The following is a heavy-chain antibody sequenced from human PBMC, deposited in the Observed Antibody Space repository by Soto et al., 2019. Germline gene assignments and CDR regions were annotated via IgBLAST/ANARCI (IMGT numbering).Heavy chain of an antibody. Sequence: QVQLVQSGAELKKPGSSVKVSCSASGVTFSSYAFTWVRQAPGQGLEWMGNIIPVFRTSNYAQGFQGRLTISAHESTYTIYMELSSLRSEDTAVYFCAKDGSWDGGGGESWGQGTLVIVSS. D-gene: IGHD3-16*01. CDR3: AKDGSWDGGGGES. CDR2: IIPVFRTS. CDR1: GVTFSSYA. V-gene: IGHV1-69*18. J-gene: IGHJ4*02.